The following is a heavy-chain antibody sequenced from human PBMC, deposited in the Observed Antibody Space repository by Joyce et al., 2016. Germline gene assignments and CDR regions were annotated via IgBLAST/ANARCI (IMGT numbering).Heavy chain of an antibody. CDR1: GLTLSNYG. V-gene: IGHV3-30*18. CDR2: ISYDGNYK. D-gene: IGHD6-25*01. CDR3: AKILTATYSSGWFLDY. Sequence: QVQLVESGGGVVQPGRSLRLSCAASGLTLSNYGVHWVRQAPGKGLEWVAVISYDGNYKYYADSVKGRFTISRDNSKNTVCLEMNSLRTEDTAVYYCAKILTATYSSGWFLDYWGQGTLVTVSS. J-gene: IGHJ4*02.